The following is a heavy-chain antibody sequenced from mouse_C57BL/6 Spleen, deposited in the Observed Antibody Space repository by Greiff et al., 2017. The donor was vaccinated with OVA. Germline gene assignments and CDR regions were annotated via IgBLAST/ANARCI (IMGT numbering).Heavy chain of an antibody. Sequence: QVTLKVSGPGILQPSQTLSLTCSFSGFSLSTFGMGVGWIRQPSGKGLEWLAHIWWDDDKYYNPAPKSRPSISKDTSKNQVFLMIANVDTADTATYYCARIARDGYYSDYWGQGTTLTVSS. V-gene: IGHV8-8*01. CDR2: IWWDDDK. CDR1: GFSLSTFGMG. CDR3: ARIARDGYYSDY. D-gene: IGHD2-3*01. J-gene: IGHJ2*01.